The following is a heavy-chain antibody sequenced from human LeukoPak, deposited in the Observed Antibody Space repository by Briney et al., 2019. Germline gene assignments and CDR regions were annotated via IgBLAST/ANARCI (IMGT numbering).Heavy chain of an antibody. Sequence: GGSLRLSCAASGFIFNNYGLIWVRQAPGKGLEWVSAISNDGGGTQYADFVKGRFTISRDNSNNTLYLQMNSLRAEDTAVYYCAKLGGHPLHNYYVGVWGKGTTVAVSS. J-gene: IGHJ6*03. CDR3: AKLGGHPLHNYYVGV. D-gene: IGHD3-16*01. CDR2: ISNDGGGT. V-gene: IGHV3-23*01. CDR1: GFIFNNYG.